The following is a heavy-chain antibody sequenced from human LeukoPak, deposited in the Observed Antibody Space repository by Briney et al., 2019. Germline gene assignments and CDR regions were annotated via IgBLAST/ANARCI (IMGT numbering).Heavy chain of an antibody. CDR1: GGSISRINW. Sequence: PSETLSLTCDLPGGSISRINWWSWVRQSPGQGLEWSGEITLSGRTNYNPSLQSRVTMSLDESKNQLTLDLASVTAADTAVYYCSRESGAFSPFGYWGQGTLVTVHS. CDR2: ITLSGRT. J-gene: IGHJ4*02. D-gene: IGHD1-26*01. V-gene: IGHV4-4*02. CDR3: SRESGAFSPFGY.